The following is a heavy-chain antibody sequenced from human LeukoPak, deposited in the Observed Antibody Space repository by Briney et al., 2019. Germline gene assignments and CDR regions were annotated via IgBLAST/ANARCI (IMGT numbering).Heavy chain of an antibody. CDR2: IYYSGST. CDR1: GSSISSGGYY. J-gene: IGHJ5*02. D-gene: IGHD3-9*01. Sequence: PSQTLSLTRIVSGSSISSGGYYCSWIRQHPGKGLEWIGYIYYSGSTYYNPSLKSRVTISVDTSKNQFSLKLSSVTAADTAVYYCARDRNDILTGKRGGWFDPWGQGTLVTVSS. CDR3: ARDRNDILTGKRGGWFDP. V-gene: IGHV4-31*03.